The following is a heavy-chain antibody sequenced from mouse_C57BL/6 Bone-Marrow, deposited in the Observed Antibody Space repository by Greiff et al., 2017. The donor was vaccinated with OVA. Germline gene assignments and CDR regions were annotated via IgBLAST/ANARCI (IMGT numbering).Heavy chain of an antibody. V-gene: IGHV5-17*01. D-gene: IGHD2-4*01. J-gene: IGHJ2*01. CDR3: ARGIYYDYYYGDY. Sequence: EVKVVESGGGLVKPGGSLKLSCAASGFTFSDYGMHWVRQAPEKGLEWVAYISSGSSTIYYADTVKGRFTISRDNAKNTLFLQMTSLRSEDTAMYYCARGIYYDYYYGDYWGQGTTLTVSS. CDR1: GFTFSDYG. CDR2: ISSGSSTI.